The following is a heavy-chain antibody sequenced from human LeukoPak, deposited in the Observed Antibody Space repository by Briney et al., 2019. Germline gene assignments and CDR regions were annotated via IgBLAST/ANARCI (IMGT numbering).Heavy chain of an antibody. Sequence: SETLSLTCTVSGGSISSYYWSWIRQPAGKGLESIGHISTSGSTNYNPSLKSRVTMSVDTSKNQFSLKLSSVTAADTAVYYCARKVRLEWSYYYYYYMDVWGKGTTVTVSS. J-gene: IGHJ6*03. CDR3: ARKVRLEWSYYYYYYMDV. V-gene: IGHV4-4*07. CDR1: GGSISSYY. D-gene: IGHD3-3*01. CDR2: ISTSGST.